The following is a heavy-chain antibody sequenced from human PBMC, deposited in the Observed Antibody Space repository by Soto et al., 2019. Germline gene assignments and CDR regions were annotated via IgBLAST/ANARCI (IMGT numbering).Heavy chain of an antibody. CDR1: GFIFEDFA. Sequence: GGSLRLSCVGSGFIFEDFAMNWVRQVPGKGLEWVSGISWNSATLAYADSVKGRFIVSRDNAKNILYLQMNSLRAEDAALYYCAKDVGSYYYDTSAYLYDYWGQGTLVTVS. V-gene: IGHV3-9*01. CDR3: AKDVGSYYYDTSAYLYDY. CDR2: ISWNSATL. D-gene: IGHD3-22*01. J-gene: IGHJ4*02.